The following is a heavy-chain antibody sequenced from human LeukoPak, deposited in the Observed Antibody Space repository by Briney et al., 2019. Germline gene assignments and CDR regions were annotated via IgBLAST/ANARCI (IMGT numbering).Heavy chain of an antibody. CDR1: GGSFSDYL. V-gene: IGHV4-34*01. Sequence: PSETLSLTCAGYGGSFSDYLWTWIRQTPGKGLEWIGDITHSGSTNYNPSLKSRVTISVDTSKNQFSLKLTSVTAADTAVYYCARGAPGYWGQGTLVTVSS. CDR3: ARGAPGY. CDR2: ITHSGST. J-gene: IGHJ4*02.